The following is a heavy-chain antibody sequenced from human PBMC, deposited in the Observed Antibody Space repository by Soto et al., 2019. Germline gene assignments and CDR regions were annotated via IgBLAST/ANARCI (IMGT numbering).Heavy chain of an antibody. CDR2: FSGGGST. V-gene: IGHV3-23*01. Sequence: PVGSLRLSCAASGFTFSSYAMTWVRQAPGKGLEWVSGFSGGGSTYYADSVKGRFTISRDNSKNTVYLQMNSLRAEDTAVYYCAKALYSGSYHAFDYWGQGTLVTVFS. CDR1: GFTFSSYA. J-gene: IGHJ4*02. D-gene: IGHD1-26*01. CDR3: AKALYSGSYHAFDY.